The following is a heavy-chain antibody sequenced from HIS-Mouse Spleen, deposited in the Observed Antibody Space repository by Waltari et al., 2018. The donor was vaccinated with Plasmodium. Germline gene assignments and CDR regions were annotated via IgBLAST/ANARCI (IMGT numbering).Heavy chain of an antibody. CDR2: IKQDGSEK. D-gene: IGHD6-13*01. CDR3: AGSWYWYFDL. V-gene: IGHV3-7*01. CDR1: GYTFSSYW. J-gene: IGHJ2*01. Sequence: EVQLVESGGGLVQPGGSLRLAGAASGYTFSSYWMSWVRQAPGKGLEWVANIKQDGSEKYYVDSVKGRFTISRDNAKNSLYLQMNSLRAEDTAVYYCAGSWYWYFDLWGRGTLVTVSS.